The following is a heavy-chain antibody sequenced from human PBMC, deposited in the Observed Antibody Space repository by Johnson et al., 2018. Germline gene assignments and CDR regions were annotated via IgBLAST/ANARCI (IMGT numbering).Heavy chain of an antibody. Sequence: EVQLVETGGGLVQPGRSLRLSCAASGFTFDDYAMHWVRQAPGKGLEWVSGMSGSGGSTYYADSVKGRFTISRDNSRNTLYLQMNSRRAEDTAVYYCATPGGAIWGQGTMVTVSS. CDR1: GFTFDDYA. CDR3: ATPGGAI. V-gene: IGHV3-23*04. CDR2: MSGSGGST. J-gene: IGHJ3*02. D-gene: IGHD3-16*01.